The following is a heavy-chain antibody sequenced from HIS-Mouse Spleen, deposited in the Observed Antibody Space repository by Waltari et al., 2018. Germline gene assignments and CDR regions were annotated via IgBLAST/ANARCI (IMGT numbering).Heavy chain of an antibody. V-gene: IGHV3-9*01. CDR2: ISWNSGSI. Sequence: EVQLVESGGGLVQPGRSLRLSCAASGFTFDDYAMHWVRQAPGKGLEWVSGISWNSGSIGYADSVKGRFTISRDNAKNSLYLQMNSLRAEDTALYYCAKVINKLGTRNHDAFDIWGQGTMVTVSS. CDR3: AKVINKLGTRNHDAFDI. D-gene: IGHD7-27*01. CDR1: GFTFDDYA. J-gene: IGHJ3*02.